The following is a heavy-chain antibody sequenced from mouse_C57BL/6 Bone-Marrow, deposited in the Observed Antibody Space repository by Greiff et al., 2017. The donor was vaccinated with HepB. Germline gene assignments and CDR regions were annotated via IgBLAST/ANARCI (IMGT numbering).Heavy chain of an antibody. Sequence: EVKLQESGAELVRPGASVKLSCTASGFNIKDYYMHWVKQRPEQGLEWIGRIDPEDGDTEYAPKFQGKATMTADTSSNTAYLQLSSLTSEDTAVYYCTGGSSPSWYFDVWGTGTPVTVSS. CDR3: TGGSSPSWYFDV. CDR2: IDPEDGDT. D-gene: IGHD1-1*01. J-gene: IGHJ1*03. V-gene: IGHV14-1*01. CDR1: GFNIKDYY.